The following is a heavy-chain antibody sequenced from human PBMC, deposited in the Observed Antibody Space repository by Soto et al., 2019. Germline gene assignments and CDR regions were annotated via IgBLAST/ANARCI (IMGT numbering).Heavy chain of an antibody. J-gene: IGHJ3*02. CDR3: ARRRGCSSTSCTDAFDT. CDR1: GYSFTSYW. D-gene: IGHD2-2*01. Sequence: GESLKISCKGSGYSFTSYWIGWVRQMPGKGLEWMGIIYPGDSDTRYSPSFQGQVTISADKSISTAYLQWSSLKASDTAMYYCARRRGCSSTSCTDAFDTWGQGTMVTVSS. CDR2: IYPGDSDT. V-gene: IGHV5-51*01.